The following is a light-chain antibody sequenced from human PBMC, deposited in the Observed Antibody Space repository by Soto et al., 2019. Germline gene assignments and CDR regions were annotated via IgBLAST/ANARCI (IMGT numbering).Light chain of an antibody. V-gene: IGKV3-20*01. CDR2: GAS. Sequence: SPATVCVSREVTATLSFRASQSVSNYLAWYQQKPGQAPRLLIYGASTRATGIPDRFSGSGSGTDFTLTISRLEPEDFAVYYCQQYGRKPRTFGQGTKLDIK. J-gene: IGKJ1*01. CDR3: QQYGRKPRT. CDR1: QSVSNY.